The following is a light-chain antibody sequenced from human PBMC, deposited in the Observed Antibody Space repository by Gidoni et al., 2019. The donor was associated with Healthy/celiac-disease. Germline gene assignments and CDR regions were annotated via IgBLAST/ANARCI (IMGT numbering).Light chain of an antibody. Sequence: QSVLTQPPSVSAAPGQKDTISCSGSSSNIGNNYVSWYQQLPGTAPKLLIYDNNKRPSGIPDRVSGSKSGTSATLGITGLQTGDEADYYCGTWDSSLRGVFGTGTKVTVL. CDR1: SSNIGNNY. V-gene: IGLV1-51*01. CDR2: DNN. CDR3: GTWDSSLRGV. J-gene: IGLJ1*01.